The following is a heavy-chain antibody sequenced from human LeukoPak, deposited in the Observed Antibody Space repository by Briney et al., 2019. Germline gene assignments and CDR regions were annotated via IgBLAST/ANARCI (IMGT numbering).Heavy chain of an antibody. V-gene: IGHV1-69*13. D-gene: IGHD5-12*01. CDR1: GGTFSSYA. Sequence: ASVKVSCKASGGTFSSYAISWVRQAPGQGLEWMGGIIPIFGTANYAQKFQGRVTITADESTSTAYMELSSLRSEDTAAYYCAREYSGYLRPDYYYYMDVWGKETTVTISS. CDR2: IIPIFGTA. J-gene: IGHJ6*03. CDR3: AREYSGYLRPDYYYYMDV.